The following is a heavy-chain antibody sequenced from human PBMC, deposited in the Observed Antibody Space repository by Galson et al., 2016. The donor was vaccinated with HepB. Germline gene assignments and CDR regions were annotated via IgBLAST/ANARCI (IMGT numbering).Heavy chain of an antibody. CDR1: GGTFSSHV. V-gene: IGHV1-69*13. Sequence: SVKVSCKASGGTFSSHVISWVRQAPGQGLEWMGGIIPIFGTTNYAQKFQGSVTITADESTSTAYMELSSLRSEDTAVYYCATHPLGDLGNPRDYYYYGMDVLGQGTTVTVSS. CDR3: ATHPLGDLGNPRDYYYYGMDV. J-gene: IGHJ6*02. D-gene: IGHD3-16*01. CDR2: IIPIFGTT.